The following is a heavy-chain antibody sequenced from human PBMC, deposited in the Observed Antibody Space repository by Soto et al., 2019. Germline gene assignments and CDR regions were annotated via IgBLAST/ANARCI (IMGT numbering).Heavy chain of an antibody. J-gene: IGHJ4*02. CDR1: GGTFNNHA. Sequence: ASVKVSCKASGGTFNNHAFNWVRQAPGQGLEWMGGIIPIFGTANYAQKFQGRVAITADESTRTVYLELSSLRSEDTAVYYCARDLEFRDGNISHLDYWGQGTLVTVSS. V-gene: IGHV1-69*13. CDR2: IIPIFGTA. D-gene: IGHD3-10*01. CDR3: ARDLEFRDGNISHLDY.